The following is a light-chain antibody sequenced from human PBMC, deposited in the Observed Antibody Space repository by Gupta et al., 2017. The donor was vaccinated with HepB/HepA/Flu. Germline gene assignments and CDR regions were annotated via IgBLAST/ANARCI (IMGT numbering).Light chain of an antibody. Sequence: DIQMTQSPSSLSASVGDRVTITCRASQDIVSYVNWYQQKPGKAPKLLIYGASSLKSGVPSRFSGRGSGIDFTLTITSLQLEDVATYFCQETYHTLTFGRGTRL. J-gene: IGKJ5*01. CDR3: QETYHTLT. V-gene: IGKV1-39*01. CDR2: GAS. CDR1: QDIVSY.